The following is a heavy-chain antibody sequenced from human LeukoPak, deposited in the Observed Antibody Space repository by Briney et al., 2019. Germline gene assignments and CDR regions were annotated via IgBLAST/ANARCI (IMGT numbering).Heavy chain of an antibody. J-gene: IGHJ4*02. V-gene: IGHV1-69*04. Sequence: ASVKVSCKASGATFSSYAISWVRQAPGQGLEWMGRIIPILGIANYAQKFQGRVTITADKSTSTAYMELSSLRSEDTAVYYCARTSGSYSDFDYWGQGTLVTVSS. CDR3: ARTSGSYSDFDY. D-gene: IGHD1-26*01. CDR1: GATFSSYA. CDR2: IIPILGIA.